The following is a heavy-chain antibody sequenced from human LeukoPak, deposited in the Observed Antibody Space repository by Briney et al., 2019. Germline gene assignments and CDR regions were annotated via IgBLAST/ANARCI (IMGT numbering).Heavy chain of an antibody. J-gene: IGHJ4*02. CDR2: INPNSGGT. Sequence: ASVKVSCKASGYTFTGYYMHWVRQAPGQGLEWMGRINPNSGGTNYAQKFQGRVTMTRYTSISTAYMELSRLRSDDTAVYYCARDPPPSLAAADDYWGQGTLVTVSS. D-gene: IGHD6-13*01. CDR3: ARDPPPSLAAADDY. V-gene: IGHV1-2*06. CDR1: GYTFTGYY.